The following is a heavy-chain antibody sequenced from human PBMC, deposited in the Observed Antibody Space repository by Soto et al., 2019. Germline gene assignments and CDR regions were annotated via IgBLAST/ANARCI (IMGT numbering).Heavy chain of an antibody. Sequence: GGSLRLSCAASGFTFSNAWMSWVRQAPGKGLEWVGRIKSKTDGGTTDYAAPVKGRFTISRDDSKNTLYLQMNSLKTEDTAVYYCTTDGWDCSSTSCYLFDYWGQGTLVTVSS. D-gene: IGHD2-2*01. CDR2: IKSKTDGGTT. V-gene: IGHV3-15*01. CDR3: TTDGWDCSSTSCYLFDY. J-gene: IGHJ4*02. CDR1: GFTFSNAW.